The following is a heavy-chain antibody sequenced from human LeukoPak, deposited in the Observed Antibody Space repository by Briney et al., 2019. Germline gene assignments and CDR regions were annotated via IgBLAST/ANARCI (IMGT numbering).Heavy chain of an antibody. D-gene: IGHD3-9*01. CDR1: GFTFSNYW. J-gene: IGHJ4*02. CDR2: INIDRATT. CDR3: ARETAVSGGIFFDY. Sequence: PGGSLRLSCAASGFTFSNYWLHWVRQAPGKGLVWVSRINIDRATTTYADSVRGRFTVSRDNAQNTLWLQMNSLRAEDTALYYCARETAVSGGIFFDYWGQGTLVTVSS. V-gene: IGHV3-74*01.